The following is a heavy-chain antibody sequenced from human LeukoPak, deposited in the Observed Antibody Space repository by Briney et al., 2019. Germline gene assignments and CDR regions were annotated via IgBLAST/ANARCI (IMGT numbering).Heavy chain of an antibody. D-gene: IGHD1-26*01. CDR2: IYYSGRT. V-gene: IGHV4-30-4*07. CDR3: ATTTIRLGY. J-gene: IGHJ4*02. CDR1: GGSISSGGYS. Sequence: PSETLSLTCAVSGGSISSGGYSWSWIRQPPGKGLEWIGYIYYSGRTTYYKPSLKSRVTISVDTSKNQFSLKLSSVTAADTAVYYCATTTIRLGYWGQGTLVTVSS.